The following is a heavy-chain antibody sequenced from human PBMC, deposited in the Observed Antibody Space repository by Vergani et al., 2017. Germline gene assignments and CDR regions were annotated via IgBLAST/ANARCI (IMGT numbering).Heavy chain of an antibody. V-gene: IGHV4-39*01. CDR1: GASIRSSNYY. CDR3: ARHSTVEWLVKLGWIDP. CDR2: IYYSGST. D-gene: IGHD6-19*01. J-gene: IGHJ5*02. Sequence: QLQLQESGPGLVKPSATLSLTCSVSGASIRSSNYYSGWIRQPPGKGMGWIASIYYSGSTYYNPSRKSRVTISVDTSKNQFSLKLSSVTAADTAVYFCARHSTVEWLVKLGWIDPWGQGILVTVSS.